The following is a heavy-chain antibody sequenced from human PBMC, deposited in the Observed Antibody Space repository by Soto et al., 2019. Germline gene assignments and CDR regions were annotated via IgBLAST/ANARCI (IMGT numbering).Heavy chain of an antibody. CDR2: VYYSGTT. Sequence: PSETLSLTCSVSGGSVSNKTYYWSWIRQPPGKRLEWIGYVYYSGTTNYNPSLKSRVTISIDMSKNQFSLRLSSVTAADTALYYCARTTAVPNTLRSRYFFDFWGQGTLVTVSS. D-gene: IGHD3-9*01. J-gene: IGHJ4*02. CDR1: GGSVSNKTYY. CDR3: ARTTAVPNTLRSRYFFDF. V-gene: IGHV4-61*01.